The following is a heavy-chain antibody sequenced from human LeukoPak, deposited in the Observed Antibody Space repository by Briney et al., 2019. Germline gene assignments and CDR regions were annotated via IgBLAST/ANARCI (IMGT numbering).Heavy chain of an antibody. D-gene: IGHD3-22*01. CDR3: ARVPPDYYDTSGYYMDV. CDR2: MNPNSGNT. V-gene: IGHV1-8*01. CDR1: GYTFTSYD. J-gene: IGHJ6*03. Sequence: GASVKVSCKASGYTFTSYDINWVRQATGQGLEWMGWMNPNSGNTGYAQKFQGRVTMTRNTSISTAYMELSSLRSEDTAAYYCARVPPDYYDTSGYYMDVWGKGTTVTVSS.